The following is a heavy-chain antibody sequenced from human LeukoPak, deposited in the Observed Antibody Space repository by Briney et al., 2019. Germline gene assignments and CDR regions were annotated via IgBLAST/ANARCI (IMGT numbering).Heavy chain of an antibody. J-gene: IGHJ4*02. CDR2: IIPILGIV. CDR1: GGTFSSYA. CDR3: AREEDGYKPFDY. Sequence: SVKVSCKASGGTFSSYAISRVRQAPGQGLEWMGRIIPILGIVNYAQKFQGRVTITADKSTSTAYMELSSLRSEDTAVYYCAREEDGYKPFDYWGQGTLVTVSS. V-gene: IGHV1-69*04. D-gene: IGHD5-24*01.